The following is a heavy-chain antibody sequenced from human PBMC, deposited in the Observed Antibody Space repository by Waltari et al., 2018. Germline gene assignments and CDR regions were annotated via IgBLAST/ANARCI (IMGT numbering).Heavy chain of an antibody. J-gene: IGHJ4*02. CDR1: GGTFTNYY. V-gene: IGHV4-34*01. CDR3: ARTLSTRIFDS. D-gene: IGHD2-2*01. CDR2: VNHAGST. Sequence: QVELQQWGAGVVKPSETLSLTCAVYGGTFTNYYWSWIRQPPDKGLEWIGEVNHAGSTYYNPSLRSRVTISLDTSKSQFSLKLSSVTATDTAVYYCARTLSTRIFDSWXQGALVTVSS.